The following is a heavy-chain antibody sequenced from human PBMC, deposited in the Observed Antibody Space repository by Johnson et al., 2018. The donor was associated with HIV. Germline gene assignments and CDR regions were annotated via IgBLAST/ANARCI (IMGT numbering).Heavy chain of an antibody. CDR2: ISYDGSNK. CDR1: GFTFSSYA. V-gene: IGHV3-30-3*01. D-gene: IGHD5-18*01. CDR3: ARAPGYSRAFDI. J-gene: IGHJ3*02. Sequence: QVLLVESGGGVVQPGRSLRLSCAASGFTFSSYAMHWVRQAPGKGLEWVAVISYDGSNKYYADSVKGRFTISRDNSKNTLYLQMNSLRAEDTAVYYCARAPGYSRAFDIWGQGTMVTVSS.